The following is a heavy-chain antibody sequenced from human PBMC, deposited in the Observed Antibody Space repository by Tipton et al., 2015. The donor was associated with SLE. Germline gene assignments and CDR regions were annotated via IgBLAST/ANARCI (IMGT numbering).Heavy chain of an antibody. V-gene: IGHV3-21*01. Sequence: SLRLSCVASGFTFRTYSMHWVRPAPGKGLGWVSTIRSNNVFIDYADSVRGRFTVSRDNVKNSLHLQMTSLTAEDTAVYYCARNIAVTGATHFDYWGLGTLVTVSS. CDR3: ARNIAVTGATHFDY. D-gene: IGHD6-19*01. J-gene: IGHJ4*02. CDR1: GFTFRTYS. CDR2: IRSNNVFI.